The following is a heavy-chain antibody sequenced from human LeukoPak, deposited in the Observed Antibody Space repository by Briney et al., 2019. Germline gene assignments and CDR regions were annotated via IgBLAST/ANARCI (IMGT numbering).Heavy chain of an antibody. CDR2: IRSKAYGGTT. J-gene: IGHJ4*02. V-gene: IGHV3-49*03. CDR1: GFTFGDYA. CDR3: TSGIVGAPLPEY. Sequence: PGRSLRLSCTASGFTFGDYAMSWLRQAPGKGLEGVGFIRSKAYGGTTEYAASVKGRFTISRHESKSIAYLQMNSLKTEDTAVYYCTSGIVGAPLPEYGGEGPLVSVSS. D-gene: IGHD1-26*01.